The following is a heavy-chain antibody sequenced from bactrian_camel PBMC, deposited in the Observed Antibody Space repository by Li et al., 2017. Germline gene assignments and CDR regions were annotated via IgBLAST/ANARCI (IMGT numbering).Heavy chain of an antibody. Sequence: QVQLVESGGGSVQAGGSLRLSCAASAHISGSVCMGYFRQAPGKEREGVAAVLTDGTIYYRDSVKGRFTISQDKAKNTVYLQMDSLKPEDTAMYICSGDCEYLGYGGDLIGGLYWGQGTQVTVS. CDR1: AHISGSVC. CDR2: VLTDGTI. J-gene: IGHJ4*01. D-gene: IGHD2*01. CDR3: SGDCEYLGYGGDLIGGLY. V-gene: IGHV3S55*01.